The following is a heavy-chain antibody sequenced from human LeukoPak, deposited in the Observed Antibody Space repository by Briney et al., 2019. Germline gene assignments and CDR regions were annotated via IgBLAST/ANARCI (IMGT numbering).Heavy chain of an antibody. CDR3: AKVRGVYCSSPACYYYDA. J-gene: IGHJ4*02. CDR2: VSPSGGRT. D-gene: IGHD2-2*01. V-gene: IGHV3-23*01. Sequence: GGSLRLSCGASGFTFSSYAMSWVRQTQGRGLEWVAGVSPSGGRTIYADSAEGRFTISRDNSNDTVYLQLSSLRAEDSALYYCAKVRGVYCSSPACYYYDAWGQGTPVTVSS. CDR1: GFTFSSYA.